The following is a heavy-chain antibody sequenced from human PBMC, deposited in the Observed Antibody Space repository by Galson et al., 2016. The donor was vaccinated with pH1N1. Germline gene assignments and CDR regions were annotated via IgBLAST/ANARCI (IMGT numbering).Heavy chain of an antibody. Sequence: TLSLTCTVSGGSISSGDYYWSWIRQPPGKGLEWIGCIYYSGSTYYNPSLKSPVTISVDTSKTQFSLRLSSVTAAGTAVYYCARVIRGSYPDRTYYFAPWGQGSLVTVSS. D-gene: IGHD1-26*01. CDR2: IYYSGST. CDR1: GGSISSGDYY. CDR3: ARVIRGSYPDRTYYFAP. J-gene: IGHJ4*02. V-gene: IGHV4-30-4*01.